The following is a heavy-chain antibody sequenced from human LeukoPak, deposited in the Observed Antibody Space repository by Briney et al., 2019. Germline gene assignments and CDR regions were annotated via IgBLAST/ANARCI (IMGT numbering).Heavy chain of an antibody. CDR1: GFSVTADY. J-gene: IGHJ3*02. V-gene: IGHV3-53*01. CDR2: IYGGSST. Sequence: GGSLRLSCAASGFSVTADYMSWVRQAPGKGLEWVSVIYGGSSTYYADSVKGRFTISRDYSKNTLYLQMNSLRAEDTAVYYCAPEVWELQGASDIWGQGTMVTVSS. CDR3: APEVWELQGASDI. D-gene: IGHD1-26*01.